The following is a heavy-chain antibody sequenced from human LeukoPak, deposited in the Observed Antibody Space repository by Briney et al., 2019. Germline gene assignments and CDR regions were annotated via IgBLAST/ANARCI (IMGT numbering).Heavy chain of an antibody. Sequence: ASVKVSRKASGYTFTSYGISWVRQAPGQGLEWMGWISAYNGNTNYAQKLQGRVTMTTDTSTSTAYMELRSLRSDDTAVYYCARQGYCSSTSCYKLYYYMDVWGKGTTVTVSS. CDR1: GYTFTSYG. CDR3: ARQGYCSSTSCYKLYYYMDV. CDR2: ISAYNGNT. D-gene: IGHD2-2*02. J-gene: IGHJ6*03. V-gene: IGHV1-18*01.